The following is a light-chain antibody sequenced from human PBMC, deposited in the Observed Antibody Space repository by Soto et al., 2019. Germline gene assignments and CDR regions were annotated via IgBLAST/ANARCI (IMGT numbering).Light chain of an antibody. J-gene: IGKJ2*01. CDR3: QQYNSYPYT. Sequence: DIQMTQSPSSLSASIGDRVTITCRARQGISNYLAWFQQKPGKAPTSLIYAASGSQSGVPSKFSGSGSGTDFTLTISSLQAEDFATYYCQQYNSYPYTFGQGTKLEIK. V-gene: IGKV1-16*02. CDR1: QGISNY. CDR2: AAS.